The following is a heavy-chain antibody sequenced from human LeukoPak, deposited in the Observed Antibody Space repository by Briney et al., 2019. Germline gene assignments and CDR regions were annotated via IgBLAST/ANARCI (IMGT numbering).Heavy chain of an antibody. Sequence: GGSLRLSCAASRFTFSNYVMSWVRQAPGGGLECVSAISGSGRSTYYADSVKGRFTISRDDSKNMVYLQMNSLRAEDTAVYFCAREGYSSGWFRLWGQGTLVTVSS. D-gene: IGHD6-19*01. V-gene: IGHV3-23*01. CDR2: ISGSGRST. J-gene: IGHJ4*02. CDR3: AREGYSSGWFRL. CDR1: RFTFSNYV.